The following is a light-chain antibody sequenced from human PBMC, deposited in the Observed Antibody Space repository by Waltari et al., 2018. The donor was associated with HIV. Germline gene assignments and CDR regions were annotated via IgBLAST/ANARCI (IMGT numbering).Light chain of an antibody. Sequence: SSEMTQPPSVSVSPGQTASITCSGDTLGDKYASWYQQKPGQSPVLVLYQDNKRPSGVPERFSGSNSGNTATLTISGTQAMDEADYYCQAWDSSTGWVFGGGTKLTVL. CDR1: TLGDKY. V-gene: IGLV3-1*01. CDR2: QDN. CDR3: QAWDSSTGWV. J-gene: IGLJ3*02.